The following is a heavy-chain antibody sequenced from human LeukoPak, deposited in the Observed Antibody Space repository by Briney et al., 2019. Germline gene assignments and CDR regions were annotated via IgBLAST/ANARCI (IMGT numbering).Heavy chain of an antibody. D-gene: IGHD6-13*01. Sequence: AGGSLRLACAASGFAVSDNYMSWVRQAPGKGLEWVSVMYSRGDTYYANSVKGRFTFSRDISKNTLYLQMNGLRIEDTAMYYCARDAPQVPAAGVLASWGQGTLVTVSS. J-gene: IGHJ5*02. CDR1: GFAVSDNY. V-gene: IGHV3-53*05. CDR3: ARDAPQVPAAGVLAS. CDR2: MYSRGDT.